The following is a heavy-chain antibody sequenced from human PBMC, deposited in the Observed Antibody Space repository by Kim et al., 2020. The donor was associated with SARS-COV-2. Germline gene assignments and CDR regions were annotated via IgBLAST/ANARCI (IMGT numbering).Heavy chain of an antibody. V-gene: IGHV4-31*03. J-gene: IGHJ6*02. CDR3: AREGRGMIIGGGDNYYGMDV. D-gene: IGHD3-10*01. CDR1: GGSISSGGYY. CDR2: IYYSGST. Sequence: SETLSLTCTVSGGSISSGGYYWSWIRQHPGKGLEWIGYIYYSGSTYYNPSLKSRVTISVDRSKNQFSLKLSSVTAADTAVYYCAREGRGMIIGGGDNYYGMDVWGPGTTVTVSS.